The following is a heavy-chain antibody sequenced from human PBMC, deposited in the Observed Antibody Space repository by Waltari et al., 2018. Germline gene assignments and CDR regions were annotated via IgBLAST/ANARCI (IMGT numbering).Heavy chain of an antibody. D-gene: IGHD3-10*01. V-gene: IGHV3-21*01. CDR2: ISSKSTYI. Sequence: QLVESGGGLVQPGSSLRLSCAASGFSFSVYKMHWLRRAPGKGLEWVSSISSKSTYIYYADSVRGRFSISRDNAENSLFLQMNNLRGEDTAVYYCARDTIFYGSGSYDPWGQGTRVTVSS. J-gene: IGHJ5*02. CDR3: ARDTIFYGSGSYDP. CDR1: GFSFSVYK.